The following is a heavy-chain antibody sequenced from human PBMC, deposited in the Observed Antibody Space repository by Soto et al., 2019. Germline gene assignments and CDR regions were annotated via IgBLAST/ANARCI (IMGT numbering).Heavy chain of an antibody. CDR2: IYWDDDK. CDR1: GFSLSTGGVG. J-gene: IGHJ6*03. Sequence: QITLKESGPTLVNPTQTLTLTCTFSGFSLSTGGVGVGWIRQPPGKALEWLALIYWDDDKRYSPSLKSRLSVTKDPSKNQVVLTMTDVAPVDTATYYCAHRLSLSTTWNYGYMDVWGEGTTVTVSS. D-gene: IGHD3-16*01. V-gene: IGHV2-5*02. CDR3: AHRLSLSTTWNYGYMDV.